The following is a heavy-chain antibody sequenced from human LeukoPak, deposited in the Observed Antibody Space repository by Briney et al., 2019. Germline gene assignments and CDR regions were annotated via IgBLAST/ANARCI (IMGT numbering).Heavy chain of an antibody. CDR2: ISSSSSYI. D-gene: IGHD3-3*01. J-gene: IGHJ3*02. V-gene: IGHV3-21*01. CDR3: ARANYDFWSGYYSHAFDI. Sequence: GGSLSLSCAASEFTFSSYSMNWVRQAPGKGLEWVSSISSSSSYIYYADSVKGRFTISRDNAKNSLYLQMNSLRAEDTAVYYCARANYDFWSGYYSHAFDIWGQGTMVTVSS. CDR1: EFTFSSYS.